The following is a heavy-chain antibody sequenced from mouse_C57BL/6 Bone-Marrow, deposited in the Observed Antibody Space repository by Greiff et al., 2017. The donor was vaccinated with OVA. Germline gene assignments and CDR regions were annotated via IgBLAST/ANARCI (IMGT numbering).Heavy chain of an antibody. CDR3: AKRGTVVPGAY. J-gene: IGHJ3*01. Sequence: VMLVESGPGLVAPSQSLSITCTVSGFSLTSYGVDWVRQPPGKGLEWLGVIWGGGSTNYNSALMSRLSISKANSKSKVFLKMNSLQTDDTAMYYRAKRGTVVPGAYWGQGTLVTVSA. CDR2: IWGGGST. CDR1: GFSLTSYG. D-gene: IGHD1-1*01. V-gene: IGHV2-9*01.